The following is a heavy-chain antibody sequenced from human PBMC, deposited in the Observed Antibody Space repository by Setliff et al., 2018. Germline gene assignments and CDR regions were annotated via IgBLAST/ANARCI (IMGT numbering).Heavy chain of an antibody. D-gene: IGHD3-16*01. Sequence: SETLSLTCTVSGGSISTHFWSWIRQPPGKGLEWVGYMYYSEITKYNPSLESRVTISVDTSKNQFSLNLTSVTAADTAVYYCARGLAVNRFDPWGQGTLVTVSS. V-gene: IGHV4-59*11. CDR1: GGSISTHF. CDR2: MYYSEIT. CDR3: ARGLAVNRFDP. J-gene: IGHJ5*02.